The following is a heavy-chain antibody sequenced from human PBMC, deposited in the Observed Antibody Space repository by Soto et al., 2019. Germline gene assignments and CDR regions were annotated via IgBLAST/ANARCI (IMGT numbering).Heavy chain of an antibody. CDR2: IYYSGRT. Sequence: PSETLSLTCTVSGGSISSSSYYWGWIRQPPGKGLEWIGSIYYSGRTYYNPSLKSRVTISVDTSKNQFSLKLSSVTAADTAVYYCALHTRDYDERLYGDTLDYWGQGTLVTVSS. V-gene: IGHV4-39*01. CDR1: GGSISSSSYY. D-gene: IGHD3-3*01. CDR3: ALHTRDYDERLYGDTLDY. J-gene: IGHJ4*02.